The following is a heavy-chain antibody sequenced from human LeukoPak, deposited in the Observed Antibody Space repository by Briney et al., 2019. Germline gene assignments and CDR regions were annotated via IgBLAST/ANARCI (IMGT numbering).Heavy chain of an antibody. V-gene: IGHV4-39*01. CDR3: ARRRVGGYGCSSTSCLIDY. CDR1: GGSISSSSYY. CDR2: IYYSGST. D-gene: IGHD2-2*01. J-gene: IGHJ4*02. Sequence: SETLSLTCTVSGGSISSSSYYWGWIRQPPGKGLEWIGSIYYSGSTYYNPSLKSRVTISVDTSKNQFSLKLSSVTAADTAVYYCARRRVGGYGCSSTSCLIDYWGQGTLVTVSS.